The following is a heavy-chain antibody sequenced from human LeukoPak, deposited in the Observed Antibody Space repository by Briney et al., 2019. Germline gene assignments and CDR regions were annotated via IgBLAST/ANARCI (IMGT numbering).Heavy chain of an antibody. J-gene: IGHJ4*02. CDR2: IYHSGST. CDR3: ARSSAYYYDSSGFLFD. V-gene: IGHV4-38-2*02. Sequence: PSETLSLTCTVSGYSISSGYYWGWIRQPPGKGLEWIGSIYHSGSTYYNPSLKSRVTISVDTSKNQFSLKLSSVTAADTAVYYCARSSAYYYDSSGFLFDWGQGTLVTVSS. D-gene: IGHD3-22*01. CDR1: GYSISSGYY.